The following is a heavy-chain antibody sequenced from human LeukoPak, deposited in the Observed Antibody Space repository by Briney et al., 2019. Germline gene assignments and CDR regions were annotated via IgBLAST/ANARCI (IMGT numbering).Heavy chain of an antibody. V-gene: IGHV3-53*01. J-gene: IGHJ4*02. CDR3: ARSPARVVPVNY. D-gene: IGHD2-15*01. CDR2: MYSGGST. CDR1: GFTVSTSY. Sequence: GGSLRLSCAASGFTVSTSYMSWVRQAPGKGLEWVSVMYSGGSTYYADSVKGRFTNSSDNSKNTLYLQMNSLRVEDTALYYCARSPARVVPVNYWGQGTLVTVSS.